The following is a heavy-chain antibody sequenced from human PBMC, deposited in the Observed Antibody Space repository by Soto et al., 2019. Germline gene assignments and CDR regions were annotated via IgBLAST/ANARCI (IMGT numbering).Heavy chain of an antibody. V-gene: IGHV4-34*01. J-gene: IGHJ4*02. Sequence: PSETLSLTCAVYGRSFSGYYWSWIRQPPGKGLEWIGEINHSGSTNYNPSLKSRVTISVDTSKNQFSLKLSSVTAADTAVYYCARVFGSYGHFDYWGQGTLVTVSS. D-gene: IGHD2-15*01. CDR3: ARVFGSYGHFDY. CDR2: INHSGST. CDR1: GRSFSGYY.